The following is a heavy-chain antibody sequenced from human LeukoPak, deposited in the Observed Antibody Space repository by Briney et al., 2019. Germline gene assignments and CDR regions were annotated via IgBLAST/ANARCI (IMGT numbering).Heavy chain of an antibody. CDR2: IYYSST. CDR1: GGSISNYY. V-gene: IGHV4-59*08. Sequence: SETLSLTCSVSGGSISNYYWSWLRQPPGKGLEWIGYIYYSSTNYNPSLKSRVTISVDPSKNNFSLKLSSVTAADTAVYYCARRGDAPRRDFESWGQGSLVTVSS. CDR3: ARRGDAPRRDFES. D-gene: IGHD3-10*01. J-gene: IGHJ4*02.